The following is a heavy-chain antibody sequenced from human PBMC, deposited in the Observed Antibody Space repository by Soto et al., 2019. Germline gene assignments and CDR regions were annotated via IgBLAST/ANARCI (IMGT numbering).Heavy chain of an antibody. CDR2: IKPDGSEQ. D-gene: IGHD6-13*01. CDR3: AREKALEVAATILRYSALDV. J-gene: IGHJ6*02. CDR1: EFTSNIYW. Sequence: EVQLVESGGGLVQPGGSLRLSCVGSEFTSNIYWMTWVRQAPGKGLEGVANIKPDGSEQYYLDSVKGRFTISRDNAKNSVYLQMDSLRVEDTAVYYCAREKALEVAATILRYSALDVWGQGATVTVS. V-gene: IGHV3-7*03.